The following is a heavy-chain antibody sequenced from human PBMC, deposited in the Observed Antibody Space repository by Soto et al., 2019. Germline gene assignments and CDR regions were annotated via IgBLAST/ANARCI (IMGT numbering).Heavy chain of an antibody. CDR1: GGSFSGYY. V-gene: IGHV4-34*01. J-gene: IGHJ4*02. Sequence: QVQLQQWGAGLLKPSETLSLTCAVYGGSFSGYYWSWIRQPPGKGLEWIGEINHSGSTNYNPSRTPRVTISVDTSKNQFSLKLRSVTAADTAVYYCARERSEWLLYGALAYWGQGTLVTVSS. CDR2: INHSGST. CDR3: ARERSEWLLYGALAY. D-gene: IGHD3-3*01.